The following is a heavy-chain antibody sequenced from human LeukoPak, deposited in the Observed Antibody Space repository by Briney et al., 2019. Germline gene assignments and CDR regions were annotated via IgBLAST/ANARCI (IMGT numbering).Heavy chain of an antibody. CDR2: ISSSSSYT. CDR1: GFTFSDYY. CDR3: GEGGYYGGYSFDY. J-gene: IGHJ4*02. Sequence: GGSLTLSCAASGFTFSDYYMSWIRQAPGKGLEWVSYISSSSSYTNYADSVKGRFTISRDNAKNSLYLQMNSLRAEDTAAYYWGEGGYYGGYSFDYWGQGTLVTVSS. D-gene: IGHD4-23*01. V-gene: IGHV3-11*03.